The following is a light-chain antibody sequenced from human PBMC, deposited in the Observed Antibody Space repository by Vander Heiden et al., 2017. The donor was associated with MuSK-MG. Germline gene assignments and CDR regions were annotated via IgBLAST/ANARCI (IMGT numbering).Light chain of an antibody. Sequence: DIVMTQSSASLAASPGERATINCKASQSVLYSSNNKNYLAWYQQKPGQPPKLLIYWASTRESGVPDRFSGSGSGTDFTLTISSLQAEDVTVYYCQQYYSTPYTFGQGTKLEIK. CDR2: WAS. CDR3: QQYYSTPYT. CDR1: QSVLYSSNNKNY. V-gene: IGKV4-1*01. J-gene: IGKJ2*01.